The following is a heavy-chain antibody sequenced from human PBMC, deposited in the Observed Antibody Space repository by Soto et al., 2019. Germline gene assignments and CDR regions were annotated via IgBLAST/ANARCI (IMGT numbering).Heavy chain of an antibody. V-gene: IGHV3-74*01. CDR2: INSDGSST. D-gene: IGHD2-15*01. CDR3: AREGGVVVVAAHDY. J-gene: IGHJ4*02. Sequence: EVQLVESGGGLVQPGGSLRLSCAASGFTFSSYWMHWVRQAPGKGLVWVSRINSDGSSTSYADSVKGRFTISRDNAKNTLYLEMNSLRAEDTAVYYCAREGGVVVVAAHDYWGQGTLVTVSS. CDR1: GFTFSSYW.